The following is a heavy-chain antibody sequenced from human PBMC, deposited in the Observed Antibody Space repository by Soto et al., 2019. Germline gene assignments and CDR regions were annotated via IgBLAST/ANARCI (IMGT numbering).Heavy chain of an antibody. CDR2: IWYDGSNK. Sequence: GGSLRLSCAASGFTFSSYGMHWVRQAPGKGLEWVAVIWYDGSNKYYADSVKGRFTISRDNSKNTLYLQMNSLRAEDTAVYYCARRNTMVRGVIAHYLDYWGQGTLVTVSS. CDR1: GFTFSSYG. D-gene: IGHD3-10*01. V-gene: IGHV3-33*01. CDR3: ARRNTMVRGVIAHYLDY. J-gene: IGHJ4*02.